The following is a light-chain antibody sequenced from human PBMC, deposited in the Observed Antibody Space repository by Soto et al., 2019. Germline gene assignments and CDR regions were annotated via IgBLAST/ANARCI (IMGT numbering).Light chain of an antibody. CDR3: QQAYSFPLT. J-gene: IGKJ4*01. CDR2: TTS. CDR1: QDINNW. V-gene: IGKV1D-12*01. Sequence: DIQVTQSPSSVSASVGDRVTITCRASQDINNWLAWYQQKPGKAPKLLIYTTSNLQSGVPSRFSGSGSRTDFTLTINSLQPEDFATYYCQQAYSFPLTFGGGTKVEIK.